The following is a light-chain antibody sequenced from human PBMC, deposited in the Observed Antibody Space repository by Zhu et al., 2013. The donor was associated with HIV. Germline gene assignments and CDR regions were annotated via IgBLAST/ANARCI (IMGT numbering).Light chain of an antibody. CDR2: KAS. CDR3: QHYMSYWT. Sequence: DTQLTQSPSFLSASVGDRVTITCRASQSIGNWLAWYQQKPGKAPKLLVNKASTLESGVPTRFSGTGSGTEFTLTISSLQPDDFATYYCQHYMSYWTFGQGTKVEIK. J-gene: IGKJ1*01. CDR1: QSIGNW. V-gene: IGKV1-5*03.